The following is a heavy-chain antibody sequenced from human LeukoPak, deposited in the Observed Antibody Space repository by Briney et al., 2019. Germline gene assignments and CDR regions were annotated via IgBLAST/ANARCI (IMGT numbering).Heavy chain of an antibody. V-gene: IGHV3-30*02. J-gene: IGHJ6*03. Sequence: GGSLRLSCAASGFTFSDYGIHWVRQAPGKGLEWVAFIRYDATIKYYADSVKGRFTISRDNSKNTLYFQMNSLRPEDTAVYYCARADYYFYMDVWGKGTTVTVS. CDR1: GFTFSDYG. CDR3: ARADYYFYMDV. CDR2: IRYDATIK.